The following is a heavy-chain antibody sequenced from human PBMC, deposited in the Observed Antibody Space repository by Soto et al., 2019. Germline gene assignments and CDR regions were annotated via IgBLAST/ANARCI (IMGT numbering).Heavy chain of an antibody. CDR1: GFTFSSYG. Sequence: GGSLRLSCAASGFTFSSYGMHWVRQAPGKGLEWVAVIWYDGSNKYYADSVKGRFTISRDNSKNTLYLQMNSLRAEDTAVYYCARDGKFGVVTAIPYYGMDVCGQVTTVTVSS. V-gene: IGHV3-33*01. CDR3: ARDGKFGVVTAIPYYGMDV. J-gene: IGHJ6*02. D-gene: IGHD2-21*02. CDR2: IWYDGSNK.